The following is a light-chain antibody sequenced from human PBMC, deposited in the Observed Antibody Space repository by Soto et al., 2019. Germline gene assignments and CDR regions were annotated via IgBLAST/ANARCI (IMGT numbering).Light chain of an antibody. CDR1: QTLSNSF. CDR3: QQRSSWPST. V-gene: IGKV3-11*01. Sequence: EVVLTQSQGTVTLSPRERAYLSSRASQTLSNSFIAWYQQKPGQTPRLLIYDASNRATGIPARFSGSGSGTDFTLTISSLEPEDFAVYYCQQRSSWPSTSCQGTRLDIK. J-gene: IGKJ5*01. CDR2: DAS.